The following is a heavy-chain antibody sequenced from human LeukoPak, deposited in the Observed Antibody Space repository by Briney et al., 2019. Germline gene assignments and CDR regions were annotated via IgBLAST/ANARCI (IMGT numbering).Heavy chain of an antibody. CDR1: GNSISSGDNY. CDR2: INHSGST. CDR3: ARIAGKYYDILTGYLSYYYYYYMDV. J-gene: IGHJ6*03. D-gene: IGHD3-9*01. V-gene: IGHV4-61*10. Sequence: SETLSLTCTVSGNSISSGDNYWSWIRQPAGKGLEWIGEINHSGSTNYNPSLKSRVTISVDTSKNQFSLKLSSVTAADTAVYYCARIAGKYYDILTGYLSYYYYYYMDVWGKGTTVTISS.